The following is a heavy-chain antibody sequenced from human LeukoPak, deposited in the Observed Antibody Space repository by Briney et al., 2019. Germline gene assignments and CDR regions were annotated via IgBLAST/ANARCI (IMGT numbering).Heavy chain of an antibody. CDR1: RGSISSSRYY. CDR2: IYYSGST. D-gene: IGHD6-13*01. J-gene: IGHJ5*02. CDR3: ARDTYKYSSSLGWFDP. Sequence: SETLSLTCTVSRGSISSSRYYWGWIRQPPGRGLEWIGSIYYSGSTYYNPSLKSRVTISVDTSKNQFSLKLRSVTAADTAVYYCARDTYKYSSSLGWFDPWGQGTLVTVSS. V-gene: IGHV4-39*07.